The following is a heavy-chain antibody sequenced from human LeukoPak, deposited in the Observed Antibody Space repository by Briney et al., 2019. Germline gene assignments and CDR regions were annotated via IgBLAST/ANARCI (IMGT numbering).Heavy chain of an antibody. Sequence: ASVKVSCKASGYTFTSYAMHWVRQAPGQRLEWMGWINAGNGNTKYSQKFQGRVTITTDESTSTAYMELSSLRSEDTAVYYCARESRIAAAGHNDYWGQGTLVTVSS. CDR1: GYTFTSYA. D-gene: IGHD6-13*01. CDR2: INAGNGNT. J-gene: IGHJ4*02. CDR3: ARESRIAAAGHNDY. V-gene: IGHV1-3*01.